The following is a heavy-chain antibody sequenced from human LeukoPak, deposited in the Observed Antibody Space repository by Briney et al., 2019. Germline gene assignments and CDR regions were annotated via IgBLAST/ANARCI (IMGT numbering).Heavy chain of an antibody. CDR3: AREGGGAITIFGVVIGGSGLYDAFDI. Sequence: PGGSLRLSCAASGFTFSSYWMSWVRQAPGKGLEWVANIKQDGSEKYYVDSVKGRFTISRDNAKNSLYLQMNSLRAEDTAVYYCAREGGGAITIFGVVIGGSGLYDAFDIWGQGTMVTVSS. J-gene: IGHJ3*02. D-gene: IGHD3-3*01. V-gene: IGHV3-7*01. CDR2: IKQDGSEK. CDR1: GFTFSSYW.